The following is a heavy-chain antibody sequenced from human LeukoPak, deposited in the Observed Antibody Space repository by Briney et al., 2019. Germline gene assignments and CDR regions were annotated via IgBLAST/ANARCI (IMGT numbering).Heavy chain of an antibody. J-gene: IGHJ5*02. V-gene: IGHV1-69*05. CDR3: ARDTYGDYLGYNWFDP. Sequence: EASVKVSCKASGGTFSSYAISWVRQAPGQGLEWMGGIIPIFGTANYAQKFQGRVTITTDESTSTAYMELSSLRSEDTAVYYCARDTYGDYLGYNWFDPWGQGTLVTVSS. D-gene: IGHD4-17*01. CDR1: GGTFSSYA. CDR2: IIPIFGTA.